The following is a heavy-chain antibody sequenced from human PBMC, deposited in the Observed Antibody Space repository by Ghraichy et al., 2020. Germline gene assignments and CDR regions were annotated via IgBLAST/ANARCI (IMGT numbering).Heavy chain of an antibody. CDR2: ISSHWGT. Sequence: SQTLSLTCTFSFASVSRYFFIWIRQPPVTGLAWLVYISSHWGTDYNPSLRIRVTMSVDTSKNQFSLNLNSVTAADTAVYYCARDRAGLEAGELDYWCQGTLVSVSS. D-gene: IGHD7-27*01. CDR3: ARDRAGLEAGELDY. J-gene: IGHJ4*02. CDR1: FASVSRYF. V-gene: IGHV4-59*02.